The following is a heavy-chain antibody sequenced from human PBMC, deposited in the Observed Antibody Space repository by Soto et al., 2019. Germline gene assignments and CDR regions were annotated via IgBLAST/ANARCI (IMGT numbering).Heavy chain of an antibody. Sequence: SQTLSLTCAISGDSVSSNSAAWNWIRQSPSKGLEWLGRTYYRSKWYNDYAVSVKSRITINPDTSKNQFSLQLNSVTPEDTAVYYCARVPSSARPEWFDPWGQGTLVTVSS. CDR2: TYYRSKWYN. CDR1: GDSVSSNSAA. D-gene: IGHD3-22*01. CDR3: ARVPSSARPEWFDP. J-gene: IGHJ5*02. V-gene: IGHV6-1*01.